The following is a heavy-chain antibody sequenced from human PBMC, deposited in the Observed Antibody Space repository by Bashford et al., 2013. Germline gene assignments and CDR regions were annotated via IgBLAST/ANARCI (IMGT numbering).Heavy chain of an antibody. D-gene: IGHD6-13*01. Sequence: WVRQAPGQGLEWMGIINPSGGSTSYAQKFQGRVTMTRDTSTSTVYMELSSLRSEDTAVYYCASTQPIAAAGTGFXYWGQGTLVTVSS. CDR2: INPSGGST. V-gene: IGHV1-46*01. CDR3: ASTQPIAAAGTGFXY. J-gene: IGHJ4*02.